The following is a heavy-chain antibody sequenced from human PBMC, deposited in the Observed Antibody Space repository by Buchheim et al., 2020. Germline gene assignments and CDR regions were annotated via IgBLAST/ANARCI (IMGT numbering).Heavy chain of an antibody. D-gene: IGHD3-16*01. CDR1: GYSFTTYW. V-gene: IGHV5-51*01. CDR2: IYPDDSHT. CDR3: ARVRPRMRGTPVYYYGMDF. J-gene: IGHJ6*02. Sequence: EVQLVQSGAEVKKPGESLKISCKGSGYSFTTYWIGWVRQMPGKGLEWMGIIYPDDSHTRYSPSFQGQVTISADKSISIAYLQGGSLKAPDTAMHYGARVRPRMRGTPVYYYGMDFWGQGT.